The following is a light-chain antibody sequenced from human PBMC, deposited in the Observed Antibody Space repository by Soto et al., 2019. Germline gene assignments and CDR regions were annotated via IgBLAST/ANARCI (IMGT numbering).Light chain of an antibody. J-gene: IGKJ2*03. V-gene: IGKV3-20*01. CDR3: QQFDSSRIYS. CDR1: QSVTSTY. CDR2: GGS. Sequence: EILLTQSPGTLSLSPGETATLSCRASQSVTSTYLAWYQQRPGQSPRLIIYGGSTRATGCPDRFSGGGSGTDFTLTISRLEPEDSAVYYCHCQQFDSSRIYSFGQGTKLEI.